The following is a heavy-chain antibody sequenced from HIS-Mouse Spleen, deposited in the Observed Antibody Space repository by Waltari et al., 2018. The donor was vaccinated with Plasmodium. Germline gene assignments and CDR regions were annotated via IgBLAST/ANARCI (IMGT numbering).Heavy chain of an antibody. CDR1: GYTFTSYG. D-gene: IGHD1-7*01. CDR3: ARDRITGTSYFDY. V-gene: IGHV1-18*01. J-gene: IGHJ4*02. CDR2: SIYYSRST. Sequence: QVQLVQSGAEVKKPGASVKVSCKASGYTFTSYGISWVRQAPGQGLEWIGSIYYSRSTYDNPSLKSRVTISVDTSKNQFSLKRSSVTAADTAVYYCARDRITGTSYFDYWGQGTLVTVSS.